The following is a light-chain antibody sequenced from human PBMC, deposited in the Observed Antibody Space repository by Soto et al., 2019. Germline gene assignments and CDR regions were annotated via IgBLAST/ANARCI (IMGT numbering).Light chain of an antibody. J-gene: IGKJ1*01. V-gene: IGKV1-39*01. CDR3: QQSYSTPRT. CDR2: AAS. CDR1: QSISSY. Sequence: DIQMTHYPSSLSASVGDRVTITCRASQSISSYLNWYQQKPGKAPKLLIYAASSLQSGVPSRFSGSGSGTDFTLTISSLQPEDFATYYCQQSYSTPRTFGQGTKVDI.